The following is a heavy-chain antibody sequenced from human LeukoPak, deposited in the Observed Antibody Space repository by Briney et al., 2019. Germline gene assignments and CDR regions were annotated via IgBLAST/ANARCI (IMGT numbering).Heavy chain of an antibody. CDR2: INQDGGEI. Sequence: GGSLRLSCAASGVTFSSSWMTWVRQAPGTGLEWVASINQDGGEIHYVDSVKGRFTISRDNAKNSLYLQMNSLTAEDTAVHYCVRAHHPGGWFDPWGQGTLVTVSS. J-gene: IGHJ5*02. V-gene: IGHV3-7*04. CDR1: GVTFSSSW. D-gene: IGHD3-10*01. CDR3: VRAHHPGGWFDP.